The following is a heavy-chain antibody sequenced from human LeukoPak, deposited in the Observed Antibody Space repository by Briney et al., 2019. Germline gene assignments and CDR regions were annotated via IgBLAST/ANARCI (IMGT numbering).Heavy chain of an antibody. J-gene: IGHJ5*02. V-gene: IGHV3-30*18. D-gene: IGHD6-13*01. CDR1: GFTFSSYG. CDR2: ISYDGSNK. Sequence: GRSLRLSCAASGFTFSSYGMHWVRQAPGKGLEWVAVISYDGSNKYYADSVKGRFTISRDNSKNTLFLQMNSLRAEDTAVFYCAKDHGYSSFPVDPWGQGTLVTVSS. CDR3: AKDHGYSSFPVDP.